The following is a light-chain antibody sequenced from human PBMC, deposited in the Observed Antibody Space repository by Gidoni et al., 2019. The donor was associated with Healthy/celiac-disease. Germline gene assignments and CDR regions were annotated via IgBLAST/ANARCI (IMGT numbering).Light chain of an antibody. Sequence: DIQMTQSPSSLSASVGVRVTITCRARQSISSYLNWYQQKPGKPTKLLIYAASSLQSGVPSRISGSGSGTDFTLTISRLQPEDFATYYCQQSYSTPWTFGQGTKVEIK. CDR2: AAS. CDR1: QSISSY. V-gene: IGKV1-39*01. J-gene: IGKJ1*01. CDR3: QQSYSTPWT.